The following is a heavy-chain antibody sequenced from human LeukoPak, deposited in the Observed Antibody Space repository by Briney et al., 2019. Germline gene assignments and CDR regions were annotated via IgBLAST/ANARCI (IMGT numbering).Heavy chain of an antibody. CDR2: INRDGSER. J-gene: IGHJ6*02. V-gene: IGHV3-7*03. CDR1: GFTFSNYW. CDR3: ARRDAMDV. Sequence: GGSLRLSCAASGFTFSNYWMTWVRQAPGKGLEWVANINRDGSERYYVDSVKGRFTISRDDAKSSLYLQMNSLRAEDTAVYYCARRDAMDVWGQGTTVIVFS. D-gene: IGHD5-24*01.